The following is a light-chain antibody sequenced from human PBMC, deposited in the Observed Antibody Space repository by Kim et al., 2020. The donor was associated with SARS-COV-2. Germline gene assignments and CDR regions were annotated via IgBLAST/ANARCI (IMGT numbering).Light chain of an antibody. V-gene: IGKV3-20*01. CDR3: QQYGSSLYT. CDR1: QSVSSSY. J-gene: IGKJ2*01. CDR2: GAS. Sequence: LSPGERTTLSCRASQSVSSSYLAWYQQKPGQAPRLLIYGASSRATGIPDRFSGSGSGTDFTLTISRLEPEDFAVYYCQQYGSSLYTFGQGTKLEI.